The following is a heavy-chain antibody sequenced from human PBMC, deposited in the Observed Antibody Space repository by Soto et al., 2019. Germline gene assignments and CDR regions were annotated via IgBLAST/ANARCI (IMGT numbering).Heavy chain of an antibody. Sequence: QVQLVESGGGVVQPGRSLRLSCAASGFTFSSYGMHWVRQAPGKGLEWVAVISYDGSNKYYADSVKGRFTISRDNSKNTLYLQMNSLRAEDTAVYYCANIQLPYIVASRYYFDYWGQGTLVTVSS. CDR1: GFTFSSYG. CDR3: ANIQLPYIVASRYYFDY. V-gene: IGHV3-30*18. CDR2: ISYDGSNK. D-gene: IGHD5-12*01. J-gene: IGHJ4*02.